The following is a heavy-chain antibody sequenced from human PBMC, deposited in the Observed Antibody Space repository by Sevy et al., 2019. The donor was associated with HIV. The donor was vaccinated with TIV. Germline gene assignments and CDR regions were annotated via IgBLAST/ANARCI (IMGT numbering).Heavy chain of an antibody. Sequence: GGSLRLSCAASGFTFSSYSMNWVRQAPGKGLEWVSSISSSSIYIYYADSVKGRFTISRDNAKKSLYLQMNSLRAEDTAVYYCARDPGFYCSGGSCYPRYYFDYWGQGTLVTVSS. CDR3: ARDPGFYCSGGSCYPRYYFDY. V-gene: IGHV3-21*01. CDR2: ISSSSIYI. J-gene: IGHJ4*02. D-gene: IGHD2-15*01. CDR1: GFTFSSYS.